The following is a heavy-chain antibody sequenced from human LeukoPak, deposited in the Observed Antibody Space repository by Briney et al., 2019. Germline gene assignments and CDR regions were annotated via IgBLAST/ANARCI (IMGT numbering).Heavy chain of an antibody. J-gene: IGHJ4*02. CDR1: GGSFSGYY. Sequence: SETLSLTCAVYGGSFSGYYWSWIHQPPGKRLEWIGEINHSGSTNYNPSLKSRVTISVDTSKNQFSLKLSSVTAADTAVYYCARGNQLLSSPDYWGQGTLVTVSS. D-gene: IGHD2-2*01. V-gene: IGHV4-34*01. CDR2: INHSGST. CDR3: ARGNQLLSSPDY.